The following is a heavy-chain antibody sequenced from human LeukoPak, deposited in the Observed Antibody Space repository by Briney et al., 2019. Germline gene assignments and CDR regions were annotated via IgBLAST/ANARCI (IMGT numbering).Heavy chain of an antibody. J-gene: IGHJ4*02. CDR3: ASNFYDVGGYYYRTPVQY. CDR1: GFTFSNAW. V-gene: IGHV3-30*09. CDR2: VSYDGGSE. D-gene: IGHD3-22*01. Sequence: GGSLRLSCAASGFTFSNAWMNWVRQAPGKGLEWVAAVSYDGGSEYYADSVKGRFAVSRDNSKNTLYLQMRSLRPEDTAVYYCASNFYDVGGYYYRTPVQYWGQGTPVTVSS.